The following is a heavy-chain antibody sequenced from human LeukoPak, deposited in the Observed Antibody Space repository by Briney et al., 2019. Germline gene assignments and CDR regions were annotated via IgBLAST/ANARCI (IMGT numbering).Heavy chain of an antibody. D-gene: IGHD4-23*01. Sequence: GESLKISCRVSGYSFTTYWIGWVRQMPGEGLEWVEIIYPGDSDTRYSPSFQGQVIISVDKSISTAYLQWSCLKASDTAMYYCARHLDYGGSLGYFDYWGQGTLVTVSS. V-gene: IGHV5-51*01. J-gene: IGHJ4*02. CDR1: GYSFTTYW. CDR3: ARHLDYGGSLGYFDY. CDR2: IYPGDSDT.